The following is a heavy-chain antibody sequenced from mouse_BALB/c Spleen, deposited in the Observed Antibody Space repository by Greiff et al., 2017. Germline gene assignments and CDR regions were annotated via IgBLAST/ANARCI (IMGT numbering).Heavy chain of an antibody. D-gene: IGHD1-2*01. J-gene: IGHJ2*01. V-gene: IGHV2-9*02. Sequence: QVQLQQSGPGLVAPSQSLSITCTVSGFSLTSYGVHWVRQPPGKGLEWLGVIWAGGSTNYNSALMSRLSISKDNSKSQVFLKMNSLQTDDTAMYYCAAEGGLATGDFDYWGQGTTLTVSS. CDR2: IWAGGST. CDR3: AAEGGLATGDFDY. CDR1: GFSLTSYG.